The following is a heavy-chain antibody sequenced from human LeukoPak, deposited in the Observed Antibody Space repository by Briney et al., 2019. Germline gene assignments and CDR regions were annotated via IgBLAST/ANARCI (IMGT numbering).Heavy chain of an antibody. CDR3: GAGQRMYYFDY. CDR1: GFTFSSYW. V-gene: IGHV3-7*01. Sequence: GGSLRPSCAASGFTFSSYWVSWVRQAPGKGLEWVANIKQDGSEKYYVDSVKGRFTISRDNAKNSLYLQMNSLRAEDTAVYYCGAGQRMYYFDYWGQGTLVTVSS. J-gene: IGHJ4*02. CDR2: IKQDGSEK. D-gene: IGHD6-13*01.